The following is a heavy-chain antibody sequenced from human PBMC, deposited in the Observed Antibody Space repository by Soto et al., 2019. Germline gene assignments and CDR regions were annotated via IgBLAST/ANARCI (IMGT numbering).Heavy chain of an antibody. CDR2: ISYDGSNK. J-gene: IGHJ6*02. V-gene: IGHV3-30*18. CDR3: AKEGTGYSSSWYGPTFYGMDV. Sequence: PGGSLRLSCAASGFTFSSYGLHWVRQAPGKGLEWVAVISYDGSNKYYADSVKGRFTISRDNSKNTLYLQMNSLRAEDSAVYYCAKEGTGYSSSWYGPTFYGMDVWGQGTKVTVYS. D-gene: IGHD6-13*01. CDR1: GFTFSSYG.